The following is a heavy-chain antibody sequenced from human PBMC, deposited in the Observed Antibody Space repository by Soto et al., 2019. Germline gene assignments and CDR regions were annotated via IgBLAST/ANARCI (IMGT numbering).Heavy chain of an antibody. CDR1: GFTFSSYG. CDR2: ISYDGSNK. Sequence: GLSLRLSCGACGFTFSSYGLHWVRQAPGKGLEWVAVISYDGSNKYYAGSVKGRFTISRDNSKNTLYLQMNSLRAEDTAVYYCAKDGLRYCSPGGPNWFDPWDQGTLVTASS. V-gene: IGHV3-30*18. D-gene: IGHD3-9*01. J-gene: IGHJ5*02. CDR3: AKDGLRYCSPGGPNWFDP.